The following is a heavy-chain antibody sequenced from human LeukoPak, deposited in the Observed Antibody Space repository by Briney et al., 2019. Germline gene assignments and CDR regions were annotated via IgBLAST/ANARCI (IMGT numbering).Heavy chain of an antibody. D-gene: IGHD6-13*01. V-gene: IGHV4-59*11. J-gene: IGHJ6*03. CDR2: IYYSGRT. CDR1: GGSISSHY. CDR3: ARQSPGIAAAGRYMDV. Sequence: SETLSLTCTVSGGSISSHYWSWIRQPPGKGLEWIGYIYYSGRTNYNPSLKSRVTISVDTSKNQLSLKLSSVTAADTAVYYCARQSPGIAAAGRYMDVWGKGTTVTVSS.